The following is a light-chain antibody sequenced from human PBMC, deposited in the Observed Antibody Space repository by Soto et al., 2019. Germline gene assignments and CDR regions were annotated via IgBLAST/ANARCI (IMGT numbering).Light chain of an antibody. Sequence: DIQMTQSPSTLSASVGDRVTITCRASPSISSCLAWYQQKPGKAPKLLIYKASSLDSGVPSRVSGSGAGTEFTLTIRSLQPDDLATYYCKQYKIYSPPTFGQGTKLEIK. CDR3: KQYKIYSPPT. J-gene: IGKJ2*01. CDR2: KAS. CDR1: PSISSC. V-gene: IGKV1-5*03.